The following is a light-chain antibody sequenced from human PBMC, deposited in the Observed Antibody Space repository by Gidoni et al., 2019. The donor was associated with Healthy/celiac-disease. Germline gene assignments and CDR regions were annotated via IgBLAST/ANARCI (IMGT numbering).Light chain of an antibody. CDR2: WAS. Sequence: IVMTQSPDSLAVSLGERDTINCKSNQSVLYSSNNKNYLAWYQQKPGQPPKLLIYWASTRESGVPDRFSGSGSGTDFTLTISSLQAEDVAVYYCQQYYSTPRTFGQGTKLEIK. V-gene: IGKV4-1*01. J-gene: IGKJ2*01. CDR1: QSVLYSSNNKNY. CDR3: QQYYSTPRT.